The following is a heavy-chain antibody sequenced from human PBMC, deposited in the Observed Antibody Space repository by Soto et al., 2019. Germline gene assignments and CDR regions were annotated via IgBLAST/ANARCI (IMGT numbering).Heavy chain of an antibody. CDR2: INHRGST. CDR3: ARGRQVAPSALFRRAGDYSLGV. D-gene: IGHD2-2*01. V-gene: IGHV4-34*01. Sequence: SETLSLTCAVYGGSFSGYQWTWIRQPPGKGLEWIGEINHRGSTNLNPSLGSRVTFLVDTSKNQFSLKLRFVTAADTAVYYCARGRQVAPSALFRRAGDYSLGVWGQGTTVTVSS. CDR1: GGSFSGYQ. J-gene: IGHJ6*02.